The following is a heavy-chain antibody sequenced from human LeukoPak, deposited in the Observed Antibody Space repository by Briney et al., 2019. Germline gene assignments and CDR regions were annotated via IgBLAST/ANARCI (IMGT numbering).Heavy chain of an antibody. V-gene: IGHV2-70*11. J-gene: IGHJ3*02. CDR3: ARIRGYNWNLDI. CDR2: IDWDDDK. Sequence: SGPALVKPTQTLTLTGTFSGFALSTSGMCVSWIRQPPGKALEWLARIDWDDDKYYSTSLKTRLTISKDTSKNQVVLTMTNIDPVDTATYYCARIRGYNWNLDIWGQGTMVTVSS. CDR1: GFALSTSGMC. D-gene: IGHD1-7*01.